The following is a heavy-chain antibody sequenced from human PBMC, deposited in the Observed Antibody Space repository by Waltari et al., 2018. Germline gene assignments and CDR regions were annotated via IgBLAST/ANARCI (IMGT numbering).Heavy chain of an antibody. D-gene: IGHD1-1*01. V-gene: IGHV3-21*01. Sequence: EVQLVESGGGLVKPGGSLRLSCQSSGFTFSSYSLTWIRPAPGKGLEWVSSISSTSSYRYYADSVKGRFTISRDNAKNSLYLQMDSLRAEETAVYYCARRRSATTDYGMDVWGQGTTVTVSS. J-gene: IGHJ6*02. CDR3: ARRRSATTDYGMDV. CDR1: GFTFSSYS. CDR2: ISSTSSYR.